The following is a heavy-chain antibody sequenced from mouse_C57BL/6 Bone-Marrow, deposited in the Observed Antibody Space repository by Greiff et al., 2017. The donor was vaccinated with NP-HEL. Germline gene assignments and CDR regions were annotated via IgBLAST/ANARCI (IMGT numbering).Heavy chain of an antibody. J-gene: IGHJ1*03. CDR1: GFSLTSYG. CDR3: AKNGDYGWYFDV. V-gene: IGHV2-5*01. Sequence: VQLQQSGPGLVQPSQSLSITCTVSGFSLTSYGVHWVRQSPGKGLEWLGVIWRGGSTDYNAALMSRLSITKDNTKSQVFFKMTSLQADDTAIYYCAKNGDYGWYFDVWGTGTTITVSS. D-gene: IGHD2-4*01. CDR2: IWRGGST.